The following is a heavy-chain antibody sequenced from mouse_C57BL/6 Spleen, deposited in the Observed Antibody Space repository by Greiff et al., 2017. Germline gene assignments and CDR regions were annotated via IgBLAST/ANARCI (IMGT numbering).Heavy chain of an antibody. D-gene: IGHD1-1*01. CDR1: GFTFSSYA. V-gene: IGHV5-4*03. CDR3: GGGGYGSSYYAMDY. CDR2: ISPGGSYT. J-gene: IGHJ4*01. Sequence: EVKLMEPGGGLVKPGGSLKLSCAASGFTFSSYAMSWVRQTPEKSLEWVATISPGGSYTYYPDNVKGRFTISRDNAKNNLYLQMSHLKAEDTAMYYCGGGGYGSSYYAMDYWGQGTSVTVSS.